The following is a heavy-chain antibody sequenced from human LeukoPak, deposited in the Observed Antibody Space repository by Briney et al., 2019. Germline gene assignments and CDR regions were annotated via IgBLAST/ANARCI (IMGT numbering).Heavy chain of an antibody. CDR3: ARDRYDIYYYYGMDV. J-gene: IGHJ6*02. Sequence: SETLSLTCAVYGGSFSGYYWSWTRQPPGKGLEWIGEINHSGSTNYNPSLKSRVTISVDTSKNQFSLKLSSVTAADTAVYYCARDRYDIYYYYGMDVWGQGTTVTVSS. D-gene: IGHD2-2*01. CDR2: INHSGST. V-gene: IGHV4-34*01. CDR1: GGSFSGYY.